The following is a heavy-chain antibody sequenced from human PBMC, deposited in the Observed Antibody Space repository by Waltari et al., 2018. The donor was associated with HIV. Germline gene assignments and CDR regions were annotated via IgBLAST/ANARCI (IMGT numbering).Heavy chain of an antibody. CDR1: GGSISSGGSY. D-gene: IGHD3-3*01. CDR3: ARDHATIFGGGGRDYGMDV. CDR2: IYYSGST. J-gene: IGHJ6*02. V-gene: IGHV4-31*03. Sequence: QVQLQESGPGLVKPSQTLSLTCPVPGGSISSGGSYWSWLRQHPGNGLEWIGYIYYSGSTYYNPSLKSRVTISVDTSKNQFSLKLSSVTAADTAVYYCARDHATIFGGGGRDYGMDVWGQGTTVTVSS.